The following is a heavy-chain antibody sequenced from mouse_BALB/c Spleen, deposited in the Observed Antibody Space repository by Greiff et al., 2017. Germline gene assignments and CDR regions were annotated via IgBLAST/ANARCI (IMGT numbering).Heavy chain of an antibody. CDR2: INPNNGGT. CDR1: GYTFPDYN. Sequence: VQLQQSGPELVKPGASVKIPCKASGYTFPDYNMDWVKQSHGKSLAWIGDINPNNGGTIYNQKFKGKATLTVDKSSSTAYMELRSLTSEDTAVYYCALITTTAWFAYWGQGTLVTVSA. V-gene: IGHV1-18*01. CDR3: ALITTTAWFAY. D-gene: IGHD2-4*01. J-gene: IGHJ3*01.